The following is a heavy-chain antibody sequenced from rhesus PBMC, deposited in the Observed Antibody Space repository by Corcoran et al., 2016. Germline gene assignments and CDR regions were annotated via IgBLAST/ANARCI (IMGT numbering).Heavy chain of an antibody. Sequence: QVQLVQSGAEVKKPGSSVNVSCKASGYTFTDYYMHWVRQAPRQGLEWMGWLTPYKGNKQYAQKVQCRVNMTRDTSTSTAYMELSSLGSEDTAVYYCAGEGGQQLFYGLDSGGQGVVVTVSS. CDR1: GYTFTDYY. CDR2: LTPYKGNK. D-gene: IGHD6-43*01. V-gene: IGHV1S2*01. CDR3: AGEGGQQLFYGLDS. J-gene: IGHJ6*01.